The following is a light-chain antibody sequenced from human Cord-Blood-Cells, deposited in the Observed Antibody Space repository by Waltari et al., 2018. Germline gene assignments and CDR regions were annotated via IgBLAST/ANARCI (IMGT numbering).Light chain of an antibody. V-gene: IGLV2-14*01. CDR3: SSYTSSSTWV. Sequence: QSALTQPASVSGSPGQSITISCTGTSRYVGGYNYVSWYHQNPGKAPKLMIYDVSKRPSGVSNRFSGSKSGNTASLTISGLQAEDEADYYCSSYTSSSTWVFGGGTKLTVL. J-gene: IGLJ3*02. CDR2: DVS. CDR1: SRYVGGYNY.